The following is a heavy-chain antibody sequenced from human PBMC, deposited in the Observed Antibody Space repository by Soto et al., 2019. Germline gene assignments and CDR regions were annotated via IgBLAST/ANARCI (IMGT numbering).Heavy chain of an antibody. Sequence: EVQLLESGGGLVLPGGSLRLSCAGSGFTPTTTPLSWVRQPPGKGLEWVTTISGTASRTYYVDSVKGRFFISRDNSKNTVTLQMKNLTLDDTAVYYCATSFRYFDNWGQGTRVTVS. D-gene: IGHD3-9*01. CDR3: ATSFRYFDN. CDR1: GFTPTTTP. CDR2: ISGTASRT. V-gene: IGHV3-23*01. J-gene: IGHJ4*02.